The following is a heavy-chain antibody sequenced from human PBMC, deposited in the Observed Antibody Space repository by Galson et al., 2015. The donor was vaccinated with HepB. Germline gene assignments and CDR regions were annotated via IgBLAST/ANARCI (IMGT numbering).Heavy chain of an antibody. CDR3: VRGSGASDSFAI. J-gene: IGHJ3*02. CDR1: GFIFSRHG. V-gene: IGHV3-33*03. CDR2: IWSDGTKQ. D-gene: IGHD3-10*01. Sequence: SLRLSCAASGFIFSRHGMHWVRQAPGKGLEWVALIWSDGTKQLYGDSVKGRFTISRDNARNSLSLQMNSLRAEDSALYYCVRGSGASDSFAIWGQGTMVTVSS.